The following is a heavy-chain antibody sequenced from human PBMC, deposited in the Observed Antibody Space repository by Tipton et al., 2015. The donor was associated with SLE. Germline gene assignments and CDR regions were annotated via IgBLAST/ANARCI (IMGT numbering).Heavy chain of an antibody. Sequence: TLSLTCSVSGGFISSSDYYWGWIRQPPGTGLEWIVSIYYSGSTYYNPSVKSRVTISLDVSKNHFSLNLSPVTAADTAIYYCARHYSSGWYYYFDYWGPGILVTVSS. D-gene: IGHD6-19*01. CDR2: IYYSGST. CDR1: GGFISSSDYY. J-gene: IGHJ4*02. V-gene: IGHV4-39*01. CDR3: ARHYSSGWYYYFDY.